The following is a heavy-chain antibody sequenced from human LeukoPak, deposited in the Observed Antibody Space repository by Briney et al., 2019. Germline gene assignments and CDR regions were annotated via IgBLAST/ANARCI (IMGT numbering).Heavy chain of an antibody. CDR1: GGSISSGSYY. CDR2: IYTSGST. V-gene: IGHV4-61*02. CDR3: ARRPPSYYGSGSYYKGGFDY. D-gene: IGHD3-10*01. Sequence: PSETLSLTCTVSGGSISSGSYYWSWIRQPAGKGLEWIGRIYTSGSTNYNPSPKSRVTISVDTSKNQFSLKLSSVTAADTAVYYCARRPPSYYGSGSYYKGGFDYWGQGTLVTVSS. J-gene: IGHJ4*02.